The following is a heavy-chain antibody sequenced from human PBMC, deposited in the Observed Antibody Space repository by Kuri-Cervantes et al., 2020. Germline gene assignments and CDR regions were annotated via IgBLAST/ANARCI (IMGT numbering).Heavy chain of an antibody. Sequence: SLKISCAASGFTFDDYAMHWVRQAPGKGLEWVSGISWNSGSIGYADSVKGRFTISRDNSKNTLYLQMNSLRAEDTAVYYCARAPEWELLHYFDYWGQGTLVTVSS. CDR3: ARAPEWELLHYFDY. D-gene: IGHD1-26*01. V-gene: IGHV3-9*01. CDR1: GFTFDDYA. CDR2: ISWNSGSI. J-gene: IGHJ4*02.